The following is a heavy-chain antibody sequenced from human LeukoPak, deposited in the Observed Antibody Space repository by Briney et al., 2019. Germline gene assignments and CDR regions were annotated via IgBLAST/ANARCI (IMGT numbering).Heavy chain of an antibody. D-gene: IGHD4-17*01. Sequence: GGSLRLSCSASGFSFSYYGFHWVRQVPGKGLEWVALISYDGTNKYYADSVKGRFTISRDNSKNTLFLQMNSLRAEDTAVYYCAKSPGIGTYGDRSTAVDYWGQGTLVTVSS. CDR3: AKSPGIGTYGDRSTAVDY. V-gene: IGHV3-30*18. J-gene: IGHJ4*02. CDR1: GFSFSYYG. CDR2: ISYDGTNK.